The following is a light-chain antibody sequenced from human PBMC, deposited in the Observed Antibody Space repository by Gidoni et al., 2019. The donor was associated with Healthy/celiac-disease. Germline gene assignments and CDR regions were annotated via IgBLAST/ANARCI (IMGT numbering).Light chain of an antibody. J-gene: IGLJ2*01. Sequence: SSELTQPPSVSVSPGQTARITCSGDALPTQYAYWYQQKPGQAPVPVIYKDSERPSGIPERFSGSSSGTTVTLTISGVQAEDEADYYCQSADSSGTYVVFGGGTKLTVL. CDR2: KDS. CDR3: QSADSSGTYVV. CDR1: ALPTQY. V-gene: IGLV3-25*03.